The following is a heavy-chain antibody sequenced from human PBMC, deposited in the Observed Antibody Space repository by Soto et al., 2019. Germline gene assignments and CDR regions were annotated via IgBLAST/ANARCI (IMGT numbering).Heavy chain of an antibody. D-gene: IGHD5-18*01. Sequence: EVQLVESGGGLVQPGGSLRLSCAASGFTFSSYWMHWVRQAPGKGLVWVSRINSDGSSTSYADSVKGRFTISRDNTKNKQYVQIDSPRAEGTAVYYCARGGYRYGRSYWYFGLWGRGTLVTVSS. CDR1: GFTFSSYW. CDR3: ARGGYRYGRSYWYFGL. J-gene: IGHJ2*01. V-gene: IGHV3-74*01. CDR2: INSDGSST.